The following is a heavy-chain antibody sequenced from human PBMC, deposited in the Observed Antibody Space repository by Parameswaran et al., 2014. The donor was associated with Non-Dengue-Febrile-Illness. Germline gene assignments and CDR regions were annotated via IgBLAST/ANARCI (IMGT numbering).Heavy chain of an antibody. CDR1: GGTFSSYA. J-gene: IGHJ6*02. D-gene: IGHD3-10*01. CDR3: ARDAIASGSGPPFYGMDV. V-gene: IGHV1-69*04. CDR2: IIPILGIA. Sequence: SVKVSCKASGGTFSSYAISWVRQAPGQGLEWMGRIIPILGIANYAQKFQGRVTITADKSMSTAYMELSSLRSEDTAVYYCARDAIASGSGPPFYGMDVWGQGTTVTVSS.